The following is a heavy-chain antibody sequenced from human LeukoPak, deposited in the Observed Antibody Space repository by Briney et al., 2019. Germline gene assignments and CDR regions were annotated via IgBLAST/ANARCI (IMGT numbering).Heavy chain of an antibody. CDR1: VRSFSGYY. V-gene: IGHV4-34*01. D-gene: IGHD2-15*01. CDR2: INHSGST. J-gene: IGHJ4*02. CDR3: AREGVVGAYGHFDY. Sequence: SETLSLTCAVYVRSFSGYYWSWIRQPPGKGLEWIGEINHSGSTNYNPSLKSRVTISVDTSKNQFSLKLSSVTAADTAVYYCAREGVVGAYGHFDYWGQGTLVTVSS.